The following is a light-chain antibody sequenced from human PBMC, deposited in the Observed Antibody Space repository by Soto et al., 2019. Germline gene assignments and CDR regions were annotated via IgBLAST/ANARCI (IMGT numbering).Light chain of an antibody. CDR2: EVS. Sequence: QPVLTQPASVSGSPGQSITISCTGTSSDVGGYNYVSWYQQNPDKAPKLMIYEVSNRPSGVSNRFSGSKSGNTASLTISGLQAEDEADYYCSSYTSSSTLVFGGGTKLTVL. J-gene: IGLJ2*01. V-gene: IGLV2-14*01. CDR1: SSDVGGYNY. CDR3: SSYTSSSTLV.